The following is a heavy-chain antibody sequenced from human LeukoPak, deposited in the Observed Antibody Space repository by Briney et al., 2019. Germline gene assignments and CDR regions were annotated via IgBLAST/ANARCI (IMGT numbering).Heavy chain of an antibody. D-gene: IGHD1-26*01. J-gene: IGHJ4*02. Sequence: GESLKISCKGSGYSFTDYWIGWVRQMPGKGLEWMGIIYPGDSDTRYRPSFQGQVTISADKSISTAYVQWSSLKASDTAMYYCAIRYSGSYNDYWGQGTLVTVSS. CDR3: AIRYSGSYNDY. V-gene: IGHV5-51*01. CDR1: GYSFTDYW. CDR2: IYPGDSDT.